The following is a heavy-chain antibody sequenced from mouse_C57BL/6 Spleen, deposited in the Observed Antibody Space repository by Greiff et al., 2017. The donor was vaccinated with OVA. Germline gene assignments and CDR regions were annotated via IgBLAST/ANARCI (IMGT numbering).Heavy chain of an antibody. D-gene: IGHD3-3*01. CDR1: GFTFSDYY. CDR2: INYDGSST. Sequence: EVKLMESEGGLVQPGSSMKLSCTASGFTFSDYYMAWVRQVPEKGLEWVANINYDGSSTYYLDSLKSRFIISRDNANNILYLQMGSLKSEDTATYYCARGGGGTLFAYWGQGTLVTVSA. V-gene: IGHV5-16*01. CDR3: ARGGGGTLFAY. J-gene: IGHJ3*01.